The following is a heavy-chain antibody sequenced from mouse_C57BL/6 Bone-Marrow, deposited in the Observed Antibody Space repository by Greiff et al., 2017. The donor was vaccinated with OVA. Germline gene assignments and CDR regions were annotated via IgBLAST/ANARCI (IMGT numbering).Heavy chain of an antibody. CDR3: ARSYGSLDY. CDR2: INPGSGGT. Sequence: VHLVESGAELVRPGTSVKVSCKASGYAFTNYLIEWVKQRPGQGLEWIGVINPGSGGTNYNEKFKGKATLTADKSSSTAYMQLSSLTSEDSAVYFCARSYGSLDYWGQGTTLTVSS. J-gene: IGHJ2*01. CDR1: GYAFTNYL. V-gene: IGHV1-54*01. D-gene: IGHD1-1*01.